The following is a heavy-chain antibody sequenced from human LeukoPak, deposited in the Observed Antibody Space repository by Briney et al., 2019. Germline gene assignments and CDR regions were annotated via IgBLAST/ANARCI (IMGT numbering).Heavy chain of an antibody. D-gene: IGHD6-19*01. V-gene: IGHV4-34*01. CDR1: GGSFSGYY. CDR2: INHSGST. Sequence: PSETLSLTCAVYGGSFSGYYWSWIRQPPGKGLEWIGEINHSGSTNYNPSLKSRVTISVDTSKNQSSLKLSSVTAADTAVYYCARGRYSSGWYLPFDYWGQGTLVTVSS. CDR3: ARGRYSSGWYLPFDY. J-gene: IGHJ4*02.